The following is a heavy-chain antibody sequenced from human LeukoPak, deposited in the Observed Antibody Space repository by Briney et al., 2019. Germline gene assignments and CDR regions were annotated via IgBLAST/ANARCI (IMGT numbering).Heavy chain of an antibody. CDR2: INHSGST. V-gene: IGHV4-34*01. D-gene: IGHD6-6*01. Sequence: SETLSLTCAVYGGSFSGYYWSWIRQPPGKGLEWIGEINHSGSTNYNPSLKSRVTISVDTSKNQFSLKLSSVTAADTAVYYCARSGGVAARPHYYYYYYMDVWGKGTTVTVSS. CDR1: GGSFSGYY. CDR3: ARSGGVAARPHYYYYYYMDV. J-gene: IGHJ6*03.